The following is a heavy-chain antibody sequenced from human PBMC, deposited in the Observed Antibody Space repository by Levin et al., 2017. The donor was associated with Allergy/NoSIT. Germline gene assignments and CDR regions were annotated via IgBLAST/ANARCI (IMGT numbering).Heavy chain of an antibody. Sequence: PGGSLRLSCAASGFTFSSYEMSWVRQSPGKGLEWVSYISSSGTNKYYADSLRGRFTISRDNAKNSVHLQMNNLRAEDTAVYYCASTSGSMFDYWGQGILVTVSS. J-gene: IGHJ4*02. V-gene: IGHV3-48*03. CDR3: ASTSGSMFDY. CDR1: GFTFSSYE. D-gene: IGHD3-10*02. CDR2: ISSSGTNK.